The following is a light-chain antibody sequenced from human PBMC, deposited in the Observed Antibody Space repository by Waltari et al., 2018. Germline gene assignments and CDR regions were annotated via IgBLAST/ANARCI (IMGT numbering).Light chain of an antibody. CDR2: GAS. J-gene: IGKJ1*01. V-gene: IGKV3-20*01. CDR3: QHYVRLPAT. CDR1: QSVSRT. Sequence: EIVLTQSPGTLSLYPGERATLSCRASQSVSRTLAGYQQKPGQAPKLLIYGASIRATGIPDRFTGSGSGTDFSLTISSLEPEDFAIYFCQHYVRLPATFGQGTKVEIK.